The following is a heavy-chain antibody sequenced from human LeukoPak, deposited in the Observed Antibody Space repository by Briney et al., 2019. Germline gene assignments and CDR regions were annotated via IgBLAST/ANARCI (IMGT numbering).Heavy chain of an antibody. Sequence: GGSLRLSCAASGFTFSSYWMSWVRQAPGKGLEWVANIKQDGSEKYYVDSVKGRFTISRDNAKNSLYLQMNSLRAEDTAVYYCARDGWYCSSTSCYTEYWGQGTLVTVSS. D-gene: IGHD2-2*02. J-gene: IGHJ4*02. CDR3: ARDGWYCSSTSCYTEY. CDR2: IKQDGSEK. CDR1: GFTFSSYW. V-gene: IGHV3-7*01.